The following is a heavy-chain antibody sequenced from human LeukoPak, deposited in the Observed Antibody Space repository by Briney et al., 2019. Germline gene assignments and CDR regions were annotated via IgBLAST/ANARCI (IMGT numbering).Heavy chain of an antibody. V-gene: IGHV4-39*01. Sequence: SETLSLTCTVSGGSISSSPCYWGWIRQPPGKGLEWIGSIYYSGSTYYNPSLKSRVTISVDTSKNQFSLNLNSVTAADTAVYYCARPLNYYYYMDVWGKGTTVTVSS. CDR1: GGSISSSPCY. J-gene: IGHJ6*03. CDR2: IYYSGST. CDR3: ARPLNYYYYMDV.